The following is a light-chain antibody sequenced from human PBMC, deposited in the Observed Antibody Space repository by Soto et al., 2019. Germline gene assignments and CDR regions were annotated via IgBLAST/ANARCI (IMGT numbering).Light chain of an antibody. CDR3: SSYTISTALV. Sequence: QSVLTHPASVSGSPGQSITISCTGTSSDVGGYNYVSWYQHHPGEAPKLMISEVSSRPSGVSNRFSGSKSGNTASLTISGLRAEDEADYYCSSYTISTALVFGTGTKLTVL. CDR1: SSDVGGYNY. V-gene: IGLV2-14*01. CDR2: EVS. J-gene: IGLJ1*01.